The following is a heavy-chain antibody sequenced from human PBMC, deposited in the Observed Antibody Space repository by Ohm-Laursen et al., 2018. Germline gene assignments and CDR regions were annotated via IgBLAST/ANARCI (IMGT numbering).Heavy chain of an antibody. J-gene: IGHJ4*02. D-gene: IGHD3-22*01. Sequence: SLRLSCAASGFTFSDYYMSWIRQAPGKGLEWVSYISSRGSTIYYADSVKGRFTISRDNAKNSLYLQMNSLRAEDTAVYYCARWVRYYDSSGYPYWGQGTLVTVSS. CDR2: ISSRGSTI. V-gene: IGHV3-11*01. CDR1: GFTFSDYY. CDR3: ARWVRYYDSSGYPY.